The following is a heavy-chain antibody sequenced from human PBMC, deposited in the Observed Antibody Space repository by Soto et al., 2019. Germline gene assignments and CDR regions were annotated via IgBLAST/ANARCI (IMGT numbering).Heavy chain of an antibody. V-gene: IGHV4-4*02. D-gene: IGHD3-3*01. CDR2: IYHSGST. CDR3: VRHGSRDAYIWRFDY. CDR1: GGSISSSNW. Sequence: SETLSLTCAVSGGSISSSNWWSWVRQPPGKGLEWIGEIYHSGSTNYNPSLKSRVTISVDKSKNQFSLQLSSVTAADTAFYYCVRHGSRDAYIWRFDYWGRGTLVTVSS. J-gene: IGHJ4*02.